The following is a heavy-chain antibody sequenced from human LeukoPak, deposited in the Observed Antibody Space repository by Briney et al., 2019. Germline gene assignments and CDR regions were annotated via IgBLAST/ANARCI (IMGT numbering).Heavy chain of an antibody. V-gene: IGHV3-66*01. D-gene: IGHD6-13*01. J-gene: IGHJ6*02. CDR2: IYSGGST. Sequence: GGSLRLSCAASGFTVSSNYMSWVRQAPGKGLEWVSVIYSGGSTYYADSVKGRFTISRDNSKNTLYLQMNSLRAEDTAVHYCARDRPGTQYSSSWEYYYYGMDVWGQGTTVTVSS. CDR1: GFTVSSNY. CDR3: ARDRPGTQYSSSWEYYYYGMDV.